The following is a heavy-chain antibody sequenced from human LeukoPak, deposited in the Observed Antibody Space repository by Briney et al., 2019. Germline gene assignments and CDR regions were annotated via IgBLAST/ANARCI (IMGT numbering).Heavy chain of an antibody. V-gene: IGHV2-5*02. CDR2: IYWDDDK. D-gene: IGHD6-19*01. J-gene: IGHJ4*02. CDR1: GFPLTTSGGE. CDR3: APSYSSGTHFDY. Sequence: ESGPTLVKPTQTLTLNRTFSGFPLTTSGGEVGWIHQPPANALEWLALIYWDDDKRYSPSLQSRLTITKDTAKNQVVLTMTNMAPVDTATYYCAPSYSSGTHFDYWGQGTLVTVSS.